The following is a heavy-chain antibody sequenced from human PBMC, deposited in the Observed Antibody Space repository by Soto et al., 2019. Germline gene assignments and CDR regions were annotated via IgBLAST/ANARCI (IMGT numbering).Heavy chain of an antibody. CDR1: GFTFSNYD. Sequence: EVQLVESGGGLVQPGGSLRLSCAPSGFTFSNYDMHWVRQVTGKGLEWVSTIGTAGDTYYPGSVKGRFTISRENAKNSLYLQMNSLRAEDTAVYYCARGRLISLYYFDYWGQGTLVTVSS. D-gene: IGHD2-15*01. CDR3: ARGRLISLYYFDY. V-gene: IGHV3-13*01. CDR2: IGTAGDT. J-gene: IGHJ4*02.